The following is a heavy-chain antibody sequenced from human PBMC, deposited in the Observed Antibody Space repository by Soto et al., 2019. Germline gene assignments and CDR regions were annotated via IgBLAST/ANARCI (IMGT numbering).Heavy chain of an antibody. Sequence: QVQLVQSGAEVRKPGASVKVSCTVSGRTLSEVSINWVRQSPGKGLEWMGGFDPDVDRGTTLFAQKFQGRVTVTEKTSTATAYMELTSLTLEDTAVYYCATGGFSGYPFHFWGQGTLVTVSS. CDR1: GRTLSEVS. D-gene: IGHD5-12*01. V-gene: IGHV1-24*01. CDR3: ATGGFSGYPFHF. CDR2: FDPDVDRGTT. J-gene: IGHJ4*02.